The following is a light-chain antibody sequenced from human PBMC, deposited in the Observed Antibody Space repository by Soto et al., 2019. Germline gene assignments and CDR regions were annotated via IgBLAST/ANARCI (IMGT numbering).Light chain of an antibody. J-gene: IGKJ3*01. CDR2: AAS. Sequence: DIVMTQSPATLSLSPGERATLSCRASQSISSNLAWYQHKPGQAPRLLIYAASTRASGIPARFSGGGSGTEFSLTISRLEPEDFAVYYCQQYGSSPDLFTFGPGTKVDIK. CDR1: QSISSN. V-gene: IGKV3-20*01. CDR3: QQYGSSPDLFT.